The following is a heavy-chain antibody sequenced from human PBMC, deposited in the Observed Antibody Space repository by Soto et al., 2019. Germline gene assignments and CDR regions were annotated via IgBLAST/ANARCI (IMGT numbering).Heavy chain of an antibody. D-gene: IGHD4-17*01. CDR3: ARSCDYVAFVY. V-gene: IGHV4-30-4*01. Sequence: QVQLQESGPGLVKPSQTLSLTCTVSGDSFSSGDYKWSRIRQPPGKGLEWIGYTYYSGYTYNNPSSKSRLTMSVDTSKNHFSLKLSSVTAADTAVYYCARSCDYVAFVYWGQGTLVTVS. CDR1: GDSFSSGDYK. J-gene: IGHJ4*02. CDR2: TYYSGYT.